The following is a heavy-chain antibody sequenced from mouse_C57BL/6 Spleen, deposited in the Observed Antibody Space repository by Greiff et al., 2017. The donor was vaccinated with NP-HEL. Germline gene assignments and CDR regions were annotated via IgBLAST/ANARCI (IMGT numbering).Heavy chain of an antibody. J-gene: IGHJ4*01. Sequence: VQLQQSGPELVKPGASVKISCKASGYAFSSSWMNWVKQRPGQGLEWIGRIYPGDGDTNYNGKFKGKATLTADKSSSTAYMQRSSLTSEDSAVYFCARPRVGAMDYWGQGTSVTVSS. CDR1: GYAFSSSW. D-gene: IGHD1-1*02. CDR2: IYPGDGDT. V-gene: IGHV1-82*01. CDR3: ARPRVGAMDY.